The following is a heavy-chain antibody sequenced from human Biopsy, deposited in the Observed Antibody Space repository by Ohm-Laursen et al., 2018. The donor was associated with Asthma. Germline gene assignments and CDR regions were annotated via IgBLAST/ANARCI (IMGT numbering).Heavy chain of an antibody. CDR3: ARHWDWGSFFDY. Sequence: TLSLTCSLSSGSGGYMRSGNYYWGWIRQPPGKGLEWIGSIYYSGTTYYNPSLESRVTVPADTSKNQFSLKLTSVTAADTAVYYCARHWDWGSFFDYWGQGTPVTVSS. V-gene: IGHV4-39*01. CDR1: SGSGGYMRSGNYY. J-gene: IGHJ4*02. CDR2: IYYSGTT. D-gene: IGHD7-27*01.